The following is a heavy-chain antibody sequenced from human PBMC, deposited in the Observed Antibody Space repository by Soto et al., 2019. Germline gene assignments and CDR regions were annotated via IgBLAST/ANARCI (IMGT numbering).Heavy chain of an antibody. CDR3: ARRRALAARPDWFDH. CDR1: GGSMRSSSYY. J-gene: IGHJ5*02. CDR2: IYYRGTA. D-gene: IGHD6-6*01. V-gene: IGHV4-39*01. Sequence: XETLSLTCTVAGGSMRSSSYYWGWIRQPPGKGLEWIGSIYYRGTAYYNPSLQSRVSMSVDTSKNQFSLKMNSLISADTAVYFCARRRALAARPDWFDHWGQGNLVTVSS.